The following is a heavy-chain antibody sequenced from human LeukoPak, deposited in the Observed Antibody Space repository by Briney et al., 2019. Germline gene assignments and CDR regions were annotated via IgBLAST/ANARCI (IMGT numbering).Heavy chain of an antibody. CDR2: IYHSGST. J-gene: IGHJ3*02. CDR3: ARAVMEWLFGGSHAGAFDI. V-gene: IGHV4-30-2*01. D-gene: IGHD3-3*01. Sequence: SQTLSLTCAVSGGSLNSGGYCWGWLRQPRGRGVEWVGYIYHSGSTYNNPSLKSRVTISVARSRNQFSLKLSSVPAADTAVYYCARAVMEWLFGGSHAGAFDIWGQGTMVTVSS. CDR1: GGSLNSGGYC.